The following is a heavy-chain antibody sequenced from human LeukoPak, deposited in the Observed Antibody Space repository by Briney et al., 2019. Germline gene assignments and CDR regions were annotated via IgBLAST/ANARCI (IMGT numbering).Heavy chain of an antibody. V-gene: IGHV4-39*07. D-gene: IGHD3-16*01. J-gene: IGHJ6*02. CDR1: GGSISSSSYY. CDR3: ARHSFNWGGVTSYYYGMDV. Sequence: SETLSLTCTVSGGSISSSSYYWGWIRQPPGKGLEWIGNIYYSGSTYYNPSLKSRVTISVDTSKNQFSLKVSSVTAADTAVYYCARHSFNWGGVTSYYYGMDVWGQGTTVTVSS. CDR2: IYYSGST.